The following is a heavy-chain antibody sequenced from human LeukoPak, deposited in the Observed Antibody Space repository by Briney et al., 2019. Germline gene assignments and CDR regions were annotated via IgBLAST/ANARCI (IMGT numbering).Heavy chain of an antibody. D-gene: IGHD1-1*01. V-gene: IGHV4-34*01. CDR2: INHSGST. CDR3: ARGRHWNYNYYYYMDV. CDR1: GGSFSGYY. Sequence: PSETLSLTYAVYGGSFSGYYWSWIRQPPGKGLEWIGEINHSGSTNYNPSLKSRVTISVDTSKNQFSLKLSSVTAADTAVYYCARGRHWNYNYYYYMDVWGKGTTVTVSS. J-gene: IGHJ6*03.